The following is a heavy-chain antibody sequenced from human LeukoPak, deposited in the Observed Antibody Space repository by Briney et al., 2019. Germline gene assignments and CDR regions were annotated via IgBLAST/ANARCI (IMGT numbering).Heavy chain of an antibody. J-gene: IGHJ5*02. CDR3: ARASLVDYPTLDL. Sequence: ASVKVSCKTSGYNFTTYDINWVRQATGQEPEWMGWMNPNSGDTGSVQKFQGRVTMTCNTSIGTAYMELSSLTSEDTAIYYCARASLVDYPTLDLWGQGTLVTVSS. D-gene: IGHD4-11*01. CDR2: MNPNSGDT. CDR1: GYNFTTYD. V-gene: IGHV1-8*01.